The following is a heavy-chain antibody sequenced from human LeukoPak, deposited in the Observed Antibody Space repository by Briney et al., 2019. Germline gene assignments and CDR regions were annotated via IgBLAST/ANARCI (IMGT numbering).Heavy chain of an antibody. Sequence: SETLSLTCTVSGDSISSGPYYWGWIRQPPGKGLEWIGNIYYGENTYYNPSLKSRVTISIDTSNNQFYLKLSSLTAADTAVYYCARGRRPKWYSSGWHYYFDYWGQGTLVTVSS. CDR3: ARGRRPKWYSSGWHYYFDY. CDR1: GDSISSGPYY. D-gene: IGHD6-19*01. V-gene: IGHV4-39*01. J-gene: IGHJ4*02. CDR2: IYYGENT.